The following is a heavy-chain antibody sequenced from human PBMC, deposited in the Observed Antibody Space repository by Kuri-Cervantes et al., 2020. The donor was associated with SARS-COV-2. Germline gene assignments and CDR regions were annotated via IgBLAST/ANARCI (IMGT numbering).Heavy chain of an antibody. J-gene: IGHJ4*02. D-gene: IGHD6-19*01. CDR3: AREGIAVAGTFD. V-gene: IGHV1-24*01. CDR1: GYTLTELS. CDR2: FDPEDGET. Sequence: ASVKVSCKVSGYTLTELSMHWVRQAPGKGLEWMGGFDPEDGETIYAQKFQGRVTMTEDTSTDTAYMELSSLRSDDTAVYYCAREGIAVAGTFDWGQGTLVTVSS.